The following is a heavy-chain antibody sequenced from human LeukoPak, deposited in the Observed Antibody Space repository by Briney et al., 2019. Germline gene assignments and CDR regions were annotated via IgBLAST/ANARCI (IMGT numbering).Heavy chain of an antibody. D-gene: IGHD6-19*01. CDR1: GGSISSSSYY. CDR2: IYYSGST. CDR3: ARLGIAVAGRGVDY. Sequence: SETLSPTCTVSGGSISSSSYYWGWIRQPPGKGLEWIGSIYYSGSTYYNPSLKSRVTISVDTSKNQFSLKLSSVTAADTAVYYCARLGIAVAGRGVDYWGQGTLVTVSS. J-gene: IGHJ4*02. V-gene: IGHV4-39*01.